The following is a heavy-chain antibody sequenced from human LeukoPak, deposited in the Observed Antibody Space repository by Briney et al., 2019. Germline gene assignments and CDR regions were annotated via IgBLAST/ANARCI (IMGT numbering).Heavy chain of an antibody. J-gene: IGHJ2*01. V-gene: IGHV3-33*08. CDR3: ARLSATLYCYFDL. CDR1: GFTFSSYG. CDR2: IWYDGINK. Sequence: PGRSLTLSCAASGFTFSSYGMHWVRQPPGKGLEWVALIWYDGINKYYADSVKGRFTISRDNSNNTLYLQMNSLRAEDTAVYYCARLSATLYCYFDLWGLGTLVTVSS. D-gene: IGHD1-26*01.